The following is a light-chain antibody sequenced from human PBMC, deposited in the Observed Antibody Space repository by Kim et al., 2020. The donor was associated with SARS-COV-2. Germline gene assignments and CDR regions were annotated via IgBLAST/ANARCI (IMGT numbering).Light chain of an antibody. Sequence: VSQGERAPLSGRASQGVSTDLSWYQQKPRPAPRRLIYGASTRATGTPARFSGSGSGTEFTLTISSLQSEDFAVYFCQQYNNWHRTFGQGTQMEIK. CDR3: QQYNNWHRT. V-gene: IGKV3-15*01. CDR1: QGVSTD. CDR2: GAS. J-gene: IGKJ1*01.